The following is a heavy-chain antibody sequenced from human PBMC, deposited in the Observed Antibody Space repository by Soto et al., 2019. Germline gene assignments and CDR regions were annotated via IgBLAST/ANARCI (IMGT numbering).Heavy chain of an antibody. V-gene: IGHV3-30*18. CDR1: EFTFKSYG. CDR2: MSYDGNKK. CDR3: AKDSYRGDIVLTPAPYGNDN. Sequence: QVQLVESGGGVVQAGRSLRLSCVASEFTFKSYGVHWVRQAPGKGLAWVAVMSYDGNKKHYADSVRGRFTISRDNSKNTLYLQMNSLRTEDTAVYYCAKDSYRGDIVLTPAPYGNDNWGQGTLVTVSS. J-gene: IGHJ4*02. D-gene: IGHD2-2*01.